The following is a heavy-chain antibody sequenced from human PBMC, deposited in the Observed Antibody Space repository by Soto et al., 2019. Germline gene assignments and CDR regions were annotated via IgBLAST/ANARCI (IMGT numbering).Heavy chain of an antibody. CDR2: IYYSGST. D-gene: IGHD3-3*01. Sequence: PSETLSLTCTVSGGSISSYYWSWIRQPPGKGLEWIGYIYYSGSTNYNPSLKSRVTISVDTSKNQFSLKLSSVTAADTAVYYCASSDYDFWSGSPSGWFDPWGQGTLVTVSS. CDR1: GGSISSYY. J-gene: IGHJ5*02. V-gene: IGHV4-59*01. CDR3: ASSDYDFWSGSPSGWFDP.